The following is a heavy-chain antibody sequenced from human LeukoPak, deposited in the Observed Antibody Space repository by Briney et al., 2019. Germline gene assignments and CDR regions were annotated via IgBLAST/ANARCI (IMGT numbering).Heavy chain of an antibody. Sequence: SETLSLTCTVSGGSISSSSYYWGWVRQPPGKGLEWIGSIYYSGSTYYNPSLKSRVTISVDTSKNQFSLKLSSVTAADTAVYYCARQHGDYNSYYYYMDVWGKGTTVTVSS. V-gene: IGHV4-39*01. CDR3: ARQHGDYNSYYYYMDV. CDR2: IYYSGST. J-gene: IGHJ6*03. CDR1: GGSISSSSYY. D-gene: IGHD4-17*01.